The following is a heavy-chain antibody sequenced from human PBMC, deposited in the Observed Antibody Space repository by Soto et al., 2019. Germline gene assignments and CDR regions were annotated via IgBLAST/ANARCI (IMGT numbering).Heavy chain of an antibody. V-gene: IGHV1-2*02. D-gene: IGHD6-25*01. J-gene: IGHJ5*02. CDR3: AREGGSETLQPSYNWFDT. CDR1: GYTFTDYH. CDR2: IKANNGGA. Sequence: GASVKVSCKASGYTFTDYHIHWVRQAPGQGLEFMGWIKANNGGAGSAQQFQGRVTVTRDTSITTVYMELSNLRSDDTAVYYCAREGGSETLQPSYNWFDTWGQGTLVTVSS.